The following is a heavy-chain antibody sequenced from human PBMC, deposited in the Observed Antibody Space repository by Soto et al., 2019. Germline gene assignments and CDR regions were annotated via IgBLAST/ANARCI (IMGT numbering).Heavy chain of an antibody. V-gene: IGHV2-5*01. Sequence: QITLKESGPTLVKPTQTLTLTCTCSGFALSTRGEGVGWIRQPPGKALEWLALIYWHDEKRYNPSLKSRLTITKDTSKNQVVLTMTNVDPVDTGTYYCAHRHPSAVGTDRYCFGSWGQGSLVTVSS. CDR1: GFALSTRGEG. D-gene: IGHD6-13*01. J-gene: IGHJ5*01. CDR3: AHRHPSAVGTDRYCFGS. CDR2: IYWHDEK.